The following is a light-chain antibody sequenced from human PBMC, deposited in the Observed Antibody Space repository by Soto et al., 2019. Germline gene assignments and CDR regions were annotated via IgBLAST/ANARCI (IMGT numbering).Light chain of an antibody. Sequence: QSALTQPASVSGSRGQSITISCTGTSSDVGNYNLVSWYQQHPGKAPKLMIYEGSKRPSGLSNRFSGSKSGNTASLTISGLQAEDEADCYCCSYAGGSTYVFGTGTKLTVL. CDR2: EGS. CDR3: CSYAGGSTYV. CDR1: SSDVGNYNL. J-gene: IGLJ1*01. V-gene: IGLV2-23*01.